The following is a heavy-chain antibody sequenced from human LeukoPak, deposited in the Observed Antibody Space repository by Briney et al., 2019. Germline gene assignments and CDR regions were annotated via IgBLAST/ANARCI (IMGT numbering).Heavy chain of an antibody. V-gene: IGHV3-15*01. CDR3: TIGAYYYGSDSYRGYYFDY. D-gene: IGHD3-10*01. J-gene: IGHJ4*02. CDR2: IKSKTDGGTT. CDR1: GFTFNNAW. Sequence: GGSLRLSCAASGFTFNNAWMSWVRQAPGKGLEWVGRIKSKTDGGTTDYAAPVKGRFTISRDDSKNTVYLQMNSLKTEDTAVYYCTIGAYYYGSDSYRGYYFDYWGQGTLVTVSS.